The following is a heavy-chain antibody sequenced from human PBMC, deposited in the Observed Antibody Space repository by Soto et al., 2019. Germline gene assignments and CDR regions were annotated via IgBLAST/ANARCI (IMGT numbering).Heavy chain of an antibody. Sequence: EVLLVESGGGLAKPGGSLRLSCTASGFTFSTAWMSWVRQAPGRGLEWVGRVKSITDGGTIDHAAPVKGRFAISRDDSENTLYLQMNSLKSEDTAVYYCARGGAAFDYWGQGTLVTVSS. CDR3: ARGGAAFDY. D-gene: IGHD2-15*01. CDR1: GFTFSTAW. V-gene: IGHV3-15*01. J-gene: IGHJ4*02. CDR2: VKSITDGGTI.